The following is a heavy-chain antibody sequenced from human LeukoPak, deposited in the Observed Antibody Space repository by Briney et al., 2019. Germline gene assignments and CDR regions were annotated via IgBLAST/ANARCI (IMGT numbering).Heavy chain of an antibody. CDR2: ISAYNGNT. Sequence: GASVKVSCKASGYTFTSYGISWVRQAPGQGLEWMGWISAYNGNTNYAQKLQGRVTMTTDTSTSTAYMELRSLRSDDTAVYYCARTSTYYYDSSGYYLVYWGQGTLVTVSS. CDR3: ARTSTYYYDSSGYYLVY. CDR1: GYTFTSYG. V-gene: IGHV1-18*01. J-gene: IGHJ4*02. D-gene: IGHD3-22*01.